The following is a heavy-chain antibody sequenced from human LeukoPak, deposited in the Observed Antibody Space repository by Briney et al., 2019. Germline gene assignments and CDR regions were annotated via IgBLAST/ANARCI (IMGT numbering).Heavy chain of an antibody. Sequence: ASVKVSCKASGYTFTSYGISWVRQAPGQGLEWMGWISAYNGNTNYAQKLQGRVTMTTDTSTSTAYMELRSLRSDDTAVYYCARDQDNSGDYWDPDYWGQGTLVTVSS. D-gene: IGHD4-17*01. J-gene: IGHJ4*02. CDR2: ISAYNGNT. V-gene: IGHV1-18*04. CDR3: ARDQDNSGDYWDPDY. CDR1: GYTFTSYG.